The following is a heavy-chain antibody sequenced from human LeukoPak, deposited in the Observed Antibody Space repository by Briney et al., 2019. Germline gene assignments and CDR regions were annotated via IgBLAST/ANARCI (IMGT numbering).Heavy chain of an antibody. CDR1: GYSFRSYW. D-gene: IGHD3-16*02. V-gene: IGHV5-51*01. Sequence: GESLKISCKASGYSFRSYWIGWVRQTPGKGLEWMGIIYPDDSDTTYSPSFQGQVTISVDKSISTAYLQWSGLKASDTAMHYCARGIVREKAYYFDYWGQGTLVTVSS. CDR3: ARGIVREKAYYFDY. CDR2: IYPDDSDT. J-gene: IGHJ4*02.